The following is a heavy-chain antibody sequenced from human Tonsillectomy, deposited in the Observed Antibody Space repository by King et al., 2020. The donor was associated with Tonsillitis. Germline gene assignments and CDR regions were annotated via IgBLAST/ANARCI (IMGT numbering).Heavy chain of an antibody. V-gene: IGHV3-23*03. CDR1: GFTFSSYA. J-gene: IGHJ4*02. D-gene: IGHD3-22*01. CDR2: IYSGSYST. CDR3: AKTPVYYDSGGYLYFDY. Sequence: VQLVESGGGLVQPGGSLRLSCAASGFTFSSYAMSWLRQAPGKGLEWVSVIYSGSYSTYYADSVKGRFTISRDNSKNTLYLQMNSLRAEDTAVYYCAKTPVYYDSGGYLYFDYWGQGTLVTVSS.